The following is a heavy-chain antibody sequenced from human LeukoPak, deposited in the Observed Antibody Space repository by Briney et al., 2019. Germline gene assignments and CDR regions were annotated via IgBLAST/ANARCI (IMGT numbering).Heavy chain of an antibody. CDR3: AKDYGDYPKRFDY. J-gene: IGHJ4*02. Sequence: PGGSLRLSCAASGFTFSSYAMSWVRQAPGKGLEWVSAISGSGGSTYYADSVKGRFTISRDNSKNTLYLQMNSLRAEDTALYYCAKDYGDYPKRFDYWGQGTLVTVSS. CDR1: GFTFSSYA. D-gene: IGHD4-17*01. V-gene: IGHV3-23*01. CDR2: ISGSGGST.